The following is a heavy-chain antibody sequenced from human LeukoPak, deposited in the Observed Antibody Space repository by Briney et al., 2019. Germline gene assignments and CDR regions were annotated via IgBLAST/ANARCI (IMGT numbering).Heavy chain of an antibody. CDR2: IIPIFGTA. Sequence: SVKVSCKASGGTFSSYAISWVRQAPGQGLEWMGGIIPIFGTANYAQKFQGRVTITADKSTSTAYMELSSLRSEDTAVYYCARDWCSSTSCYRNWFDPWGQGTLVTVSS. CDR3: ARDWCSSTSCYRNWFDP. CDR1: GGTFSSYA. V-gene: IGHV1-69*06. D-gene: IGHD2-2*01. J-gene: IGHJ5*02.